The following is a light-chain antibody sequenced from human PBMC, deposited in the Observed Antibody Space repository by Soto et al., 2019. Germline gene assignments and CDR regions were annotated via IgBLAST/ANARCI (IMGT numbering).Light chain of an antibody. J-gene: IGKJ1*01. CDR3: QQYGSSPRS. CDR1: QSVSSTY. CDR2: GAS. V-gene: IGKV3-20*01. Sequence: EIVLTQSPGTLSLSPGERATLSCRASQSVSSTYLAWYQHKLGQAPRLLIYGASSKASGIPDRFSGSGSGTDFTLTISRLEPEDFAVYYCQQYGSSPRSFGQGTKVDNQT.